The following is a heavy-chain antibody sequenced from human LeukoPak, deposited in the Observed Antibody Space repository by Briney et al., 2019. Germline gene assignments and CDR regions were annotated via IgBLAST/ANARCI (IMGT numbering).Heavy chain of an antibody. D-gene: IGHD1-1*01. V-gene: IGHV3-48*03. CDR2: ISSSGSTI. CDR1: GFTFSSYE. J-gene: IGHJ4*02. CDR3: ARSYIGGFDY. Sequence: TGGSLRLSCAASGFTFSSYEMNWARQAPGKGLEWVSYISSSGSTIYYADSVKGRFTISRDNAKNSLYLQMNSLRAEDTAVYYCARSYIGGFDYWGQGTLVTVSS.